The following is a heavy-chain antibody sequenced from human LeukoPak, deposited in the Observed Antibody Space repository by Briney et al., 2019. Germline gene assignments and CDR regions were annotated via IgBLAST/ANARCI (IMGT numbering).Heavy chain of an antibody. D-gene: IGHD2-8*01. Sequence: PSETLSLTCAVSGYSISSGYYWGWIRQPPGKGLEWIGIIYHSGSTYYNPSLKSRVTISVDTSKNQFSLKLSSVTAADTAVYYCARVRAVQMAANWFDPWGQGTLVTVSS. CDR1: GYSISSGYY. V-gene: IGHV4-38-2*01. CDR2: IYHSGST. CDR3: ARVRAVQMAANWFDP. J-gene: IGHJ5*02.